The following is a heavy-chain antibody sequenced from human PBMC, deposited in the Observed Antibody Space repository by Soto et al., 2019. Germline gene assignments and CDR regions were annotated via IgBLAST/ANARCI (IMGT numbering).Heavy chain of an antibody. Sequence: QVQLQESGPGLVKPSETLSLTCTVSGGSISRYYWSWIRQPPGRGLEWIGYIYYTGSTNYNPSLKSRVTISVDTSKNQFSLKLSSVTAADTAAYYCARATIAAAGTGRFDPWGQGTLVTVSS. J-gene: IGHJ5*02. D-gene: IGHD6-13*01. V-gene: IGHV4-59*01. CDR2: IYYTGST. CDR3: ARATIAAAGTGRFDP. CDR1: GGSISRYY.